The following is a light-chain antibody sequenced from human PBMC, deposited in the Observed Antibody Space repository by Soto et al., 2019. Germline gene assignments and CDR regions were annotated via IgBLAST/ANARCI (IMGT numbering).Light chain of an antibody. Sequence: DIQMTQSPSSLSASVGDRVTITCQASQNINNYLNWYHQKPGRAPQLLIYDASNLEAGVPSRFRGSGAGTDFTFTISRLQPEDITTYYCQQYENLPTFGQGTRLEIK. CDR1: QNINNY. CDR2: DAS. J-gene: IGKJ5*01. CDR3: QQYENLPT. V-gene: IGKV1-33*01.